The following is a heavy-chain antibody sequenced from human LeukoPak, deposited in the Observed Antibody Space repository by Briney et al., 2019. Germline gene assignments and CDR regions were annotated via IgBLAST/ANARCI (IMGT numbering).Heavy chain of an antibody. V-gene: IGHV3-9*01. Sequence: PGGSLRLSCAASGFTFDDYAMHWVRQAPGKGLEWVSGISWNSGSIGYADSVKGRFTISRDNAKNSLYLQMNSLRVEDTALYYCAKGKWLTESPLDYWGQGTLVTVSS. D-gene: IGHD3-22*01. CDR2: ISWNSGSI. J-gene: IGHJ4*02. CDR1: GFTFDDYA. CDR3: AKGKWLTESPLDY.